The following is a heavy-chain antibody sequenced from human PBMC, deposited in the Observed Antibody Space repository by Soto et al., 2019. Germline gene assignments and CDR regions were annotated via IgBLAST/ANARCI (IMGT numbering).Heavy chain of an antibody. CDR2: ISAYNGNT. Sequence: QVQLVQSGAEVKKPGASVKVSCKASGYTFTSYGISWVRQAPGQGLEWMGWISAYNGNTNYAQKLQGRVTMTTDTTTSTGYKEPRSLGSDDTAVYYRARDPRLVAVGTYKWFDPWGQGTLVTVSS. D-gene: IGHD2-15*01. V-gene: IGHV1-18*01. CDR3: ARDPRLVAVGTYKWFDP. CDR1: GYTFTSYG. J-gene: IGHJ5*02.